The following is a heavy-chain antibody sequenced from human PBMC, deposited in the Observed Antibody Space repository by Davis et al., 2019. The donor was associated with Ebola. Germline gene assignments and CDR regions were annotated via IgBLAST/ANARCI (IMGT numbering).Heavy chain of an antibody. CDR3: AKDATVRGTRIDH. CDR1: GFTFDEYT. V-gene: IGHV3-9*01. J-gene: IGHJ4*02. Sequence: SLKISCVASGFTFDEYTMHWVRPAPGKGLEWVSGTNCNSGSIDYADSVRGRFTISRDNGKNSLYLQMNSLRTEDTALYYCAKDATVRGTRIDHWGQGNLVTVSS. CDR2: TNCNSGSI. D-gene: IGHD3-10*01.